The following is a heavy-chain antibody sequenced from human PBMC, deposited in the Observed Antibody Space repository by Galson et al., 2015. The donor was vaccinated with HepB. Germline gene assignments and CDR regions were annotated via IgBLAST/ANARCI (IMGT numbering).Heavy chain of an antibody. D-gene: IGHD3-22*01. CDR3: ARPSDYYDSSGYMSDAFDI. J-gene: IGHJ3*02. CDR2: INPTGYST. V-gene: IGHV1-46*01. Sequence: SVKVSCKAPRYTFTRYNMRWVRQAPGQGLEWMGVINPTGYSTTYARKFQGSVTMTSDTSTSTVYMGLSSLRSEDTAVYYCARPSDYYDSSGYMSDAFDIWGQGTMVTVSS. CDR1: RYTFTRYN.